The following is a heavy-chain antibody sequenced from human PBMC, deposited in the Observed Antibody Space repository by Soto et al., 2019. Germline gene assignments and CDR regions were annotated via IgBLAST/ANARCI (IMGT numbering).Heavy chain of an antibody. Sequence: QVQLVQSGTEVQKPGASVKVSCKASGYTFNPFYMHWVRQAPGQGLEWKGWIYPKTGGTNYAQKFQGWVTMTSDTSISTVYMELRSLKSDDTAVYYCVRENWYYDYWGQGTLVTVSS. CDR1: GYTFNPFY. CDR3: VRENWYYDY. D-gene: IGHD1-7*01. V-gene: IGHV1-2*04. J-gene: IGHJ4*02. CDR2: IYPKTGGT.